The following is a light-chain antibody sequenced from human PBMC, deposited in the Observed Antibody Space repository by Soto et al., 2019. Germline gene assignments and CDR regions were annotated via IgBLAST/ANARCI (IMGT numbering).Light chain of an antibody. V-gene: IGKV4-1*01. CDR1: QSVLYSSNNKNY. J-gene: IGKJ1*01. CDR2: WAS. Sequence: DIVMTQSPDSLTVSLDERATINCKSSQSVLYSSNNKNYLAWYQQKPGQPPKLLIYWASTRESGVPDRFSGSGSGTDFTLTISSLQAEAVAVYYCQQYYTTPRTFGQGTKVELK. CDR3: QQYYTTPRT.